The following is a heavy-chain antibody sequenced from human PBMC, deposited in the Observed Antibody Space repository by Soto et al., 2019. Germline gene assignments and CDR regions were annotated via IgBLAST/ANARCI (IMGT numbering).Heavy chain of an antibody. Sequence: SETLSLTCAVYGGSFSGYYWSWIRQPPGKGLEWIGEINHSGSTNYNPSLKSRVSISVDTSKNQFSLKLSSLTAADTAVYYCASSYGDYTDWGQGTLVTVSS. CDR3: ASSYGDYTD. D-gene: IGHD4-17*01. CDR1: GGSFSGYY. V-gene: IGHV4-34*01. CDR2: INHSGST. J-gene: IGHJ4*02.